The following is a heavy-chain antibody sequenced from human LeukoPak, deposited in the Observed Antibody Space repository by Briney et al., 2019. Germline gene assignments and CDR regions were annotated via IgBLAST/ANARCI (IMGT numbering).Heavy chain of an antibody. V-gene: IGHV1-46*01. Sequence: ASVKVSCKASGYTFTSFYMHWVRLAPGQGLEWMGIINPSGGRTSYARKFHDRVTVTRDTSTSTLYMELRSLRAEDTAVYYCARGGVAASGASDIWGQGTMVTVSS. J-gene: IGHJ3*02. CDR2: INPSGGRT. CDR3: ARGGVAASGASDI. D-gene: IGHD6-13*01. CDR1: GYTFTSFY.